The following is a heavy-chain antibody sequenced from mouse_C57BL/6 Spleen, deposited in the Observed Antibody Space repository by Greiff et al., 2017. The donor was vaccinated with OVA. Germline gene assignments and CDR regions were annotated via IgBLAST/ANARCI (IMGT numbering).Heavy chain of an antibody. Sequence: QVQLKESGPGLVQPSQSLSITCTVSGFSLTSYGVHWVRQPPGKGLEWLGVIWSGGSTDYTAAFISRLSISKDNAKSQVFFKMNSLQADDTAIYYCAKNYDHDGFDVWGTGTTVTVSS. CDR1: GFSLTSYG. CDR3: AKNYDHDGFDV. J-gene: IGHJ1*03. D-gene: IGHD2-4*01. CDR2: IWSGGST. V-gene: IGHV2-4*01.